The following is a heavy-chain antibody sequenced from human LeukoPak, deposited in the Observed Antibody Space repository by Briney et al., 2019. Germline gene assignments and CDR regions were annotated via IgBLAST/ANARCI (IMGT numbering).Heavy chain of an antibody. J-gene: IGHJ3*01. V-gene: IGHV4-30-4*07. CDR1: GASVTHGGFS. CDR3: ARVRQWEILGAFDL. D-gene: IGHD1-26*01. Sequence: PSETLSLTCAVSGASVTHGGFSWTWVRQPAGKGLEWLALISYSESAHYTLSLKSRLSISVDTSKNHFSLRLTSVTAADTAVYYCARVRQWEILGAFDLWGQGTTVIVSS. CDR2: ISYSESA.